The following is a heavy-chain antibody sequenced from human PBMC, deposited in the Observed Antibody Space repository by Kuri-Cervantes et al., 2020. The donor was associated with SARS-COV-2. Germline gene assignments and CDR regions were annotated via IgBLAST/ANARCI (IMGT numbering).Heavy chain of an antibody. V-gene: IGHV3-15*01. CDR3: TTGQWELQYYFDY. D-gene: IGHD3-10*01. Sequence: GESLKISCVASGLTFSNAWMTWVRQAPGKGLEWAGRIKSKTDGGTRDYAAPVKGRFTISRDDSKNTLYLQVNSLKTEDTAIYYCTTGQWELQYYFDYWGQGTLVTVSS. CDR1: GLTFSNAW. CDR2: IKSKTDGGTR. J-gene: IGHJ4*02.